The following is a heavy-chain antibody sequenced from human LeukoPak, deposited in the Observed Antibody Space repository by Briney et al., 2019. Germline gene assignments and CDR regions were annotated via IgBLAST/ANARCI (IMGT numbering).Heavy chain of an antibody. J-gene: IGHJ6*04. D-gene: IGHD3-10*01. V-gene: IGHV4-34*01. CDR3: ASESSPSPYYYYGMDV. CDR1: GGSFSGYY. Sequence: KPSETLSLTCAVYGGSFSGYYWSWIRQPPVKGLEWIGEINHSGSTNYNPSLKSRVTISVDTSKNQFSLKLSSVTAADTAVYYCASESSPSPYYYYGMDVWGKGTTVTVSS. CDR2: INHSGST.